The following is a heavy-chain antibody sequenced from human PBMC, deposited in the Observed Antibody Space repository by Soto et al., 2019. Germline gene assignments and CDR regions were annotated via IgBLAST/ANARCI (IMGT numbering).Heavy chain of an antibody. CDR1: GYTISNYG. CDR2: ISLYSDGT. D-gene: IGHD2-2*01. CDR3: VRVVPGAEAWFGP. J-gene: IGHJ5*02. Sequence: QVQLVQSGGEVKRPGASVKVSCKTSGYTISNYGITWVRQAPGQPLEWLGWISLYSDGTNYAQKFQGRVSMTTDTSTTTAYMELRSLRSDDTAVYYCVRVVPGAEAWFGPWGQGTLVTVSS. V-gene: IGHV1-18*01.